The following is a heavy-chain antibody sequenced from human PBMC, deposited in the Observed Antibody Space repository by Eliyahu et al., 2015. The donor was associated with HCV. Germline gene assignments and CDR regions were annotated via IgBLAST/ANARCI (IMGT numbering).Heavy chain of an antibody. J-gene: IGHJ4*02. D-gene: IGHD4-17*01. CDR2: ITPFNGNT. V-gene: IGHV1-45*02. CDR3: ASSPHGDYGRIDS. Sequence: QMQLVQSGAEVKKTGSSVKVSCTASGDTFTYRYVHWVRQAPGHALQWMGWITPFNGNTEYAQRFQDRISIIRDRSKSTAYMDLSSLRSEDTGMYYCASSPHGDYGRIDSWGQGTLVTVSS. CDR1: GDTFTYRY.